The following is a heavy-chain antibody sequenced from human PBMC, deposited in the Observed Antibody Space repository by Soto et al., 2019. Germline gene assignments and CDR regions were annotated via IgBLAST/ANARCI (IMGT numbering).Heavy chain of an antibody. CDR3: VSWVSAHFDY. V-gene: IGHV3-23*01. D-gene: IGHD3-16*01. CDR2: IDSSGVNT. Sequence: PMGSLRLSCAASRYTFKSHGLSWVRQAPGKGLEWVSTIDSSGVNTHYADSVKGRFTISRDNSRNTLHLQMHDLRADDTALYYCVSWVSAHFDYWGQGTLVNGSS. CDR1: RYTFKSHG. J-gene: IGHJ4*02.